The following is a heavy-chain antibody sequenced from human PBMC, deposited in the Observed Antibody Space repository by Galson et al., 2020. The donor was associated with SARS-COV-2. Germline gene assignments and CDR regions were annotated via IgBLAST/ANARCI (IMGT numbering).Heavy chain of an antibody. Sequence: PSETLSLTCTVSGGSISSYYWSWIRQPPGKGLEWIGYIYYSGRTSQNPSLKNRVTVSVATSKNQFSLKLSSVTAADTAVYYCARDIAAAGTGFDQWGQGTLVTVSS. CDR2: IYYSGRT. J-gene: IGHJ4*02. D-gene: IGHD6-13*01. CDR1: GGSISSYY. CDR3: ARDIAAAGTGFDQ. V-gene: IGHV4-59*01.